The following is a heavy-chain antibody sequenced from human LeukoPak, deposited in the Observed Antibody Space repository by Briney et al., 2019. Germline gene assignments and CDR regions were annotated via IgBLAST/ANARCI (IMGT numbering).Heavy chain of an antibody. Sequence: SETLSLTCAVYGGSFSGYYWSWIRQPPGKGLEWIGEINHSGSTNYNPSLKSRDTISVDTSKNQFSLKLSSVTAADTAVYYCARASYDFWSGHFDYWGQGTLVTVSS. D-gene: IGHD3-3*01. J-gene: IGHJ4*02. CDR2: INHSGST. CDR3: ARASYDFWSGHFDY. V-gene: IGHV4-34*01. CDR1: GGSFSGYY.